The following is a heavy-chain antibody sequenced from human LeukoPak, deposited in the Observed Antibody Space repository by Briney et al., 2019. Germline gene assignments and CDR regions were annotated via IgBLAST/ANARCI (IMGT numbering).Heavy chain of an antibody. J-gene: IGHJ3*02. CDR2: ISSSSSYI. Sequence: PGGSLRLSCAASGFTFSSYSMNWVRQAPGKGLEWVSSISSSSSYIYYADSVKGRFTISRDNAKNSLYLQMNSLRAEDTAVYYRARARGSGYAFDIWGQGTVVTVSS. D-gene: IGHD3-22*01. CDR1: GFTFSSYS. CDR3: ARARGSGYAFDI. V-gene: IGHV3-21*01.